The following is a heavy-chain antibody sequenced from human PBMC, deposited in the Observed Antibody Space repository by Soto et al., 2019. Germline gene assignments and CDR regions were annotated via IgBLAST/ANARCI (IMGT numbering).Heavy chain of an antibody. CDR3: ARDLVAIGGRVYAFDL. V-gene: IGHV4-61*03. Sequence: QVQLQESGPGLVRPSETLSLTCTVAGDSVSSGSHHWNWIRQAPGKGLEWIGSIYFTGRTNHNPSLNSLFTISDDTSKIHRTLNLTSVTAADTAVYYCARDLVAIGGRVYAFDLWGQGTMVTVSS. CDR2: IYFTGRT. J-gene: IGHJ3*01. D-gene: IGHD2-21*01. CDR1: GDSVSSGSHH.